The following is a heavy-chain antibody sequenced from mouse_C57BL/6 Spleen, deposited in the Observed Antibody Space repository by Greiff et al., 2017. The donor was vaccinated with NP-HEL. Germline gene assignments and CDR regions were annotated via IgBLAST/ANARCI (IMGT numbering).Heavy chain of an antibody. V-gene: IGHV5-6*01. Sequence: EVNVVESGGDLVKPGGSLKLSCAASGFTFSSYGMSWVRQTPDKRLEWVATISSGGSYTYYPDSVKGRFTISRDNAKNTLYLQMCSLKSEDTAMDYCARHDGEAMDYWGQGTSVTVSS. CDR3: ARHDGEAMDY. CDR1: GFTFSSYG. CDR2: ISSGGSYT. J-gene: IGHJ4*01.